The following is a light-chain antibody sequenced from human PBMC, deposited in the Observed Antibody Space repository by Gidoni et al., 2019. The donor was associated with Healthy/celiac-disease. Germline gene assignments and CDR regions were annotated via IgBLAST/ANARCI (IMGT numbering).Light chain of an antibody. CDR2: KDS. J-gene: IGLJ7*01. Sequence: SYELTQPPSVSVSPGQTARLTCSGDALPKQYAYWYQQKPGQAPVLVIYKDSERPSGIPERFSGSSSGTTVTLTIRGVQAEDEADYYCQSANSSGTFAVFGGGTQLTVL. CDR1: ALPKQY. CDR3: QSANSSGTFAV. V-gene: IGLV3-25*02.